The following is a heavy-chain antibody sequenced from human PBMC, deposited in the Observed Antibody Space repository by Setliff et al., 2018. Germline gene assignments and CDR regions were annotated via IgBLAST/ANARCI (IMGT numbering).Heavy chain of an antibody. Sequence: ASVKVSCKASGYTFTSYAMHWVRQAPGQRLEWMGWINAGNGNTKYSQKFQGRVTITRDTSASPAYMELSSLRSEDTAVYYCAGSITMVRGGGMDVWGQGTTVTVSS. D-gene: IGHD3-10*01. CDR2: INAGNGNT. CDR1: GYTFTSYA. J-gene: IGHJ6*02. CDR3: AGSITMVRGGGMDV. V-gene: IGHV1-3*01.